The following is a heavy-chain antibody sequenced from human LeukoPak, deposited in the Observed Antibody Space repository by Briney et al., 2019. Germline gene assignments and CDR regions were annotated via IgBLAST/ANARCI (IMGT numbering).Heavy chain of an antibody. J-gene: IGHJ3*02. D-gene: IGHD6-13*01. CDR3: ARGSSSWYRDDAFDI. CDR1: GFTVSSNY. V-gene: IGHV3-66*01. Sequence: GGSLRLSCAASGFTVSSNYMSWVRQAPGKGLEWVSVIYSGGSTYYADSVKGRFTIPRDNSKNTLYLQMNSLRAEDTAVYYCARGSSSWYRDDAFDIWGQGTMVTVSS. CDR2: IYSGGST.